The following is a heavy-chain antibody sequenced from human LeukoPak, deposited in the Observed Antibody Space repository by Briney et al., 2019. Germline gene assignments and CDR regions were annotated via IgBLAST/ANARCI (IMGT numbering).Heavy chain of an antibody. CDR1: GFTFSSYA. J-gene: IGHJ3*02. V-gene: IGHV3-23*01. D-gene: IGHD2-15*01. CDR3: ARDLKGSDDAFDI. Sequence: GGSLRLSCAASGFTFSSYAMSWVRQAPGKGLEWVSAISGSGGSTYYADSVKGRFTISRDNSKNTLYLQMSSLRAEDTAVYYCARDLKGSDDAFDIWGQGTMVTVSS. CDR2: ISGSGGST.